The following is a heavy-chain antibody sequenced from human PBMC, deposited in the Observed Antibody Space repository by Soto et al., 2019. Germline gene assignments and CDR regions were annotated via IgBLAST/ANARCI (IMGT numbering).Heavy chain of an antibody. V-gene: IGHV4-4*01. J-gene: IGHJ5*01. CDR1: GAAISQTNW. CDR2: IYHSGTT. D-gene: IGHD3-10*01. Sequence: LSLTCTVSGAAISQTNWWSWVRQAPDKGLEWIGEIYHSGTTYYNPSLKSRVILSVNKSKNQFSLRLKSVTAADTAVYFCARVAAGFLRLLDSWGQGALVTVSS. CDR3: ARVAAGFLRLLDS.